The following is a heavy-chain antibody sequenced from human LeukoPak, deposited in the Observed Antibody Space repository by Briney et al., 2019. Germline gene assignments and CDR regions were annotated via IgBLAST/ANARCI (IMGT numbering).Heavy chain of an antibody. V-gene: IGHV4-30-4*01. D-gene: IGHD5-24*01. Sequence: SQTLSLTCTVSGGSISSGDYYWSWIRQPPGKGLEWIGYIYYSGSTYYNPSLKSRVTISVDTSKNQFSLKLSSVTAADTAVYYCARDRRDGYFFWYFDLWGRGTLVTVSS. J-gene: IGHJ2*01. CDR3: ARDRRDGYFFWYFDL. CDR1: GGSISSGDYY. CDR2: IYYSGST.